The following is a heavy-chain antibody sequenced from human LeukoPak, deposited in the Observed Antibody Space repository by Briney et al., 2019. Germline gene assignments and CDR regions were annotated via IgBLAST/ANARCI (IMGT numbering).Heavy chain of an antibody. D-gene: IGHD6-19*01. V-gene: IGHV3-13*01. CDR3: ARGGIQVSGIDEFDY. J-gene: IGHJ4*02. Sequence: GGSLRLSCAASGFTFIDYDMHWVRQVLGKGLEWVSAIGIRGDTHYSGSVKGRFTISRENAESSLYLQMNSLRAEDTAVYYCARGGIQVSGIDEFDYWGQGTLVTISS. CDR2: IGIRGDT. CDR1: GFTFIDYD.